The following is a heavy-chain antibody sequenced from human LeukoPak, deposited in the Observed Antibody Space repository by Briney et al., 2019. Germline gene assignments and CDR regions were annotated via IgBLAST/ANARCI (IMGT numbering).Heavy chain of an antibody. Sequence: VASVKVSCKASGGTFSSYAISWVRQAPGQGLGWMGRIIPILGIANYAQKFQGRVTITADKSTSTAYMELSSLRSEDTAVYYCARGAYNTRFDYWGQGTLVTVSS. CDR1: GGTFSSYA. CDR2: IIPILGIA. J-gene: IGHJ4*02. V-gene: IGHV1-69*04. D-gene: IGHD5-24*01. CDR3: ARGAYNTRFDY.